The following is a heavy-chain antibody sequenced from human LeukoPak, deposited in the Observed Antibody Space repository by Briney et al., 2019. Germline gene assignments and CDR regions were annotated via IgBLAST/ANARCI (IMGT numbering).Heavy chain of an antibody. CDR3: AREKDGIAAAGRLKAYAFDI. CDR1: GGSFSGYY. D-gene: IGHD6-13*01. V-gene: IGHV4-34*01. Sequence: SETLSLTCAVYGGSFSGYYWSWIRQPPGKGLEWIGEINHSGSTNYNPSLKSRVTISVDTSKNQFSLKLSSVTAADTAVYYCAREKDGIAAAGRLKAYAFDIWGQGTMATVSS. J-gene: IGHJ3*02. CDR2: INHSGST.